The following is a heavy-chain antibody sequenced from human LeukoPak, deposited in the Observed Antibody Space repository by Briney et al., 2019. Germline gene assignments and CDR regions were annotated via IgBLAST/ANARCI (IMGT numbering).Heavy chain of an antibody. CDR1: GGSFSGYY. CDR2: INHSGST. Sequence: SETLSLTCAVYGGSFSGYYWSWIRQPPGKGLEWIGEINHSGSTNYNPSLKSRVTISVDTSKNQFSLQLNSVTPEDTAVYYCARGYSSGIDYWGQGTLVTVSS. V-gene: IGHV4-34*01. J-gene: IGHJ4*02. D-gene: IGHD6-19*01. CDR3: ARGYSSGIDY.